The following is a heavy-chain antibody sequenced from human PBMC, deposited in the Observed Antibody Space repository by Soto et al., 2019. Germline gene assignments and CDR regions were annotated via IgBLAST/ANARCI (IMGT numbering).Heavy chain of an antibody. CDR2: IYNSGST. CDR3: ARARGYSYGYGYYYYMDV. Sequence: SETLSLTCTVSGDSISNYYWSWIRQPPGKGLEWIGYIYNSGSTNYNPSLKSRVTISVDTSKNHFSLKLSSVTAADTAVYYCARARGYSYGYGYYYYMDVWGKGTTVTAP. J-gene: IGHJ6*03. V-gene: IGHV4-59*01. D-gene: IGHD5-18*01. CDR1: GDSISNYY.